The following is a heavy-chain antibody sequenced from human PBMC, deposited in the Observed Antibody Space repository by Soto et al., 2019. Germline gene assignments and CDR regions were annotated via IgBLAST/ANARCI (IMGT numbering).Heavy chain of an antibody. J-gene: IGHJ4*02. Sequence: DSVKVSCKASGYTFTSYGNSWVRQAPGQGLEWMGWISAYNGNTNYAQKLQGRVTMTTDTSTSTAYMELRSLGSDDTAVYYCARTYYYGSGSYYHTSPDYWGQGTLVTVS. V-gene: IGHV1-18*04. D-gene: IGHD3-10*01. CDR1: GYTFTSYG. CDR2: ISAYNGNT. CDR3: ARTYYYGSGSYYHTSPDY.